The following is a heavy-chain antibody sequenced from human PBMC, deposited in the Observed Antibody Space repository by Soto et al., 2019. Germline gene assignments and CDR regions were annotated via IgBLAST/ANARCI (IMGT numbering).Heavy chain of an antibody. CDR2: IKQDGSEN. Sequence: GGSLRLSCAASGFTFRGYWMSGVRQAPGKGLEWVAKIKQDGSENYYVDSVKGRFTISRDNAKNSLYLQMNSLRAEDTAVYYCARAREYYYDSRGYRQFVYWGQGTRVTVSS. CDR1: GFTFRGYW. V-gene: IGHV3-7*02. D-gene: IGHD3-22*01. J-gene: IGHJ4*02. CDR3: ARAREYYYDSRGYRQFVY.